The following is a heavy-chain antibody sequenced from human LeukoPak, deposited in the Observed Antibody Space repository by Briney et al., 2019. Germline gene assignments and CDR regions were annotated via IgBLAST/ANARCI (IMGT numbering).Heavy chain of an antibody. D-gene: IGHD1-26*01. CDR2: VFSRGTT. CDR1: GGSMNNYY. J-gene: IGHJ5*01. Sequence: RTSETLSLTCSVSGGSMNNYYWNWIRQSPKKGLEWIGFVFSRGTTNFNPSFRSRLTMSIDTSTNLFSLTLTSMTAADTAVYFCARSWAAKWELPGQFDSWGQGRLVTVSS. CDR3: ARSWAAKWELPGQFDS. V-gene: IGHV4-4*07.